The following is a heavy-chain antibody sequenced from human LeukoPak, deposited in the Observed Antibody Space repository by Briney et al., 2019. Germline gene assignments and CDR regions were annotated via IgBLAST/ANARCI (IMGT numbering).Heavy chain of an antibody. D-gene: IGHD4-17*01. V-gene: IGHV3-7*01. CDR3: ARDLTEFYGDSKTGDY. J-gene: IGHJ4*02. CDR2: IKQDGSEK. Sequence: GGSLRLSCAASGFKFRSYGMRWVRQAPGKGLEWVANIKQDGSEKYYVDSVKGRFTISRDNAKNSLYLQMNSLRAEDTAVYYRARDLTEFYGDSKTGDYWGQGTLVTVSS. CDR1: GFKFRSYG.